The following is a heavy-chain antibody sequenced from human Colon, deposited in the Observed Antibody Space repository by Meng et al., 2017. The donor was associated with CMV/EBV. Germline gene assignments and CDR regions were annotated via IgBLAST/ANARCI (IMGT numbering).Heavy chain of an antibody. CDR1: ADSFTGYH. Sequence: QVQLQQWGAEVLKPSETLSLTHTVSADSFTGYHWTWIRQPPGKGPEWIGEINYRGSIHYNSSLESRVTISLDMSTNQLSLKLNSVTAADTAVYYCVRGNWVSDFWGQGTLVTVSS. CDR2: INYRGSI. D-gene: IGHD7-27*01. J-gene: IGHJ4*02. V-gene: IGHV4-34*01. CDR3: VRGNWVSDF.